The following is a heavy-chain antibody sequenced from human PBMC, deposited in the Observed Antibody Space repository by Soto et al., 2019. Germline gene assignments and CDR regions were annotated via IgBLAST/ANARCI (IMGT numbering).Heavy chain of an antibody. J-gene: IGHJ5*02. V-gene: IGHV3-30-3*02. CDR2: ISYDGSNK. Sequence: GSLRLSCAASGFTFSSYAMHWVRQAPGKGLEWVAVISYDGSNKYYADSVKGRFTISRDNSKNTLYLQMNSLRAEDTAVYYCAKRAYYYDSSGSLAWGQGTLVTVSS. CDR1: GFTFSSYA. D-gene: IGHD3-22*01. CDR3: AKRAYYYDSSGSLA.